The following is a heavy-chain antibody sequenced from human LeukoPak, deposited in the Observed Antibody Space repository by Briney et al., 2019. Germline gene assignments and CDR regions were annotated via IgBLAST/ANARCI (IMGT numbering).Heavy chain of an antibody. V-gene: IGHV6-1*01. CDR1: GDSVSSNSAA. J-gene: IGHJ3*02. D-gene: IGHD6-19*01. CDR3: AREVAVPGLPDAFDI. Sequence: QTLSLTCAISGDSVSSNSAAWNWSRHSQSRGFEGLGRTYYRSKWYTDYAVSVESRITITPETSKNQFSRQLNSVIPEDTVIYYTAREVAVPGLPDAFDIWGQGTMVTVSS. CDR2: TYYRSKWYT.